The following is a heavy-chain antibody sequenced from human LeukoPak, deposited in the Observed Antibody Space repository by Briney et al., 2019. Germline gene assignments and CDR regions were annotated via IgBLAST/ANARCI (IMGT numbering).Heavy chain of an antibody. D-gene: IGHD6-13*01. CDR2: ISSSSSYI. Sequence: PGGSLRLSCAASGFTFSSYSMNWVRQAPGKGLEWVSSISSSSSYIYYADSVKGRFTVSRDNAKNSLYLQMNSLRAEDTAVYYCAREKTIVVAAAGTCEAFDIWGQGTMVTVSS. CDR3: AREKTIVVAAAGTCEAFDI. V-gene: IGHV3-21*01. CDR1: GFTFSSYS. J-gene: IGHJ3*02.